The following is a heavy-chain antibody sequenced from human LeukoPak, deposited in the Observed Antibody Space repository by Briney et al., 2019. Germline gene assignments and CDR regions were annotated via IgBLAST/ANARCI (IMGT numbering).Heavy chain of an antibody. CDR2: VNHSGSS. CDR3: ARVGSDWNDVRYNWFDP. D-gene: IGHD1-1*01. J-gene: IGHJ5*02. V-gene: IGHV4-34*01. CDR1: GGSFSGYY. Sequence: SETLSLTCAVYGGSFSGYYWTWIRQPPGKGLEWIGEVNHSGSSNYNPSLTSRVTISVDTSKNKFSLKLGSVTAADTAVYYCARVGSDWNDVRYNWFDPWGQGTLVTVSS.